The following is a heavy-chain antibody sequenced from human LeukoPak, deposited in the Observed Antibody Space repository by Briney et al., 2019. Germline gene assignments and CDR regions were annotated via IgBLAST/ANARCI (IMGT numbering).Heavy chain of an antibody. CDR1: GFTFSSYG. J-gene: IGHJ4*02. D-gene: IGHD6-25*01. V-gene: IGHV3-30*03. Sequence: PGRSLRLSCAASGFTFSSYGMHWVRQAPGKGLEWVAVISYDGSNKYYADSVKDRFTISRDNAKKSLYLQMNSLRDEDTAVYYCARVGGATAATMYFEYWGQGTLVTVSS. CDR3: ARVGGATAATMYFEY. CDR2: ISYDGSNK.